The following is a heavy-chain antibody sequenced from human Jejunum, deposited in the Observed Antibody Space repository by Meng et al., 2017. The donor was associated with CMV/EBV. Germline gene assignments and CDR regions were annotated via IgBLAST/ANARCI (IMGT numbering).Heavy chain of an antibody. Sequence: SGFSFSNYIMNWVRRAPGKGLELVSSISSSSSYIYYADSVKGRFTISRDNAKNSLYLQMDSLRVEDTAVYYCAREWSVGAYNWFDPWGQGTLVTVSS. J-gene: IGHJ5*02. V-gene: IGHV3-21*01. CDR1: GFSFSNYI. CDR2: ISSSSSYI. CDR3: AREWSVGAYNWFDP. D-gene: IGHD1-26*01.